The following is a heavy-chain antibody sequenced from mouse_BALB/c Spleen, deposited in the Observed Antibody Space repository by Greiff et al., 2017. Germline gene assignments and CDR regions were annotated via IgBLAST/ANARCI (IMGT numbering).Heavy chain of an antibody. J-gene: IGHJ4*01. V-gene: IGHV5-4*02. Sequence: EVQGVESGGGLVKPGGSLKLSCAASGFTFSDYYMYWVRQTPEKRLEWVATISDGGSYTYYPDSVKGRFTISRDNAKNNLYLQMSSLKSEDTAMYYCAREGGPFMDYWGQGTSVTVSS. CDR1: GFTFSDYY. CDR2: ISDGGSYT. CDR3: AREGGPFMDY. D-gene: IGHD3-3*01.